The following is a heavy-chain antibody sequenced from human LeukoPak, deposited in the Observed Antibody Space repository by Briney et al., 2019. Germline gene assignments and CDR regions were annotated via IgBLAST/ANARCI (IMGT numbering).Heavy chain of an antibody. V-gene: IGHV3-74*01. CDR1: GSTFSSYW. D-gene: IGHD6-19*01. J-gene: IGHJ4*02. CDR3: AKVIGVAGGDFDY. Sequence: GGSLRLSCAAPGSTFSSYWMHWVRQAPGKGLVWVSRINSDGSTTSHADSVKGRFTISRDNAKNTLYLQMNSLRAEDTAVYYCAKVIGVAGGDFDYWGQGTLVTVSS. CDR2: INSDGSTT.